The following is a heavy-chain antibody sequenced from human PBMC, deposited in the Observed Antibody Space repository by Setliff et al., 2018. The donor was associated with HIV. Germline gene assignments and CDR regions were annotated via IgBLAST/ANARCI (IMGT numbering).Heavy chain of an antibody. V-gene: IGHV2-5*01. CDR1: GFSLTTSGVS. Sequence: SGPTLVNPTQTLTLTCTFSGFSLTTSGVSVGWIRQPPGKALEWLALIHWNDDKRYSPSLQSRLTITKDTSKNQVVLTMTNMDPADTATYFCARGRGMSYYYYYMDVWGKGTTVTVSS. J-gene: IGHJ6*03. CDR2: IHWNDDK. CDR3: ARGRGMSYYYYYMDV. D-gene: IGHD3-16*01.